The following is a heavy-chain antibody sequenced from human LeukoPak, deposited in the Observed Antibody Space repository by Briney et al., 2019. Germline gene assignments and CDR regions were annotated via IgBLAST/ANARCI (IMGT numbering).Heavy chain of an antibody. CDR2: IYYSGST. Sequence: SETLSLTCTVSGGSINTFNHYWGWIRQPPGKGLEWIGSIYYSGSTYYNPSLKSRVTISVDTSKTQFSLKLSSVTAADTAVYYCARLVLVTASLMAFDIWGQGTMVTVSS. CDR1: GGSINTFNHY. J-gene: IGHJ3*02. CDR3: ARLVLVTASLMAFDI. D-gene: IGHD2-21*02. V-gene: IGHV4-39*01.